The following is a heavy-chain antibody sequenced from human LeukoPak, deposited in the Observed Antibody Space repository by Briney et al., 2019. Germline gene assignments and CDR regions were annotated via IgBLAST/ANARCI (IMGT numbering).Heavy chain of an antibody. CDR1: GFTFSSYW. D-gene: IGHD2-21*01. J-gene: IGHJ4*02. CDR3: ARVAWPHYFDY. V-gene: IGHV3-7*01. Sequence: GGSLRLSCAASGFTFSSYWMSWVRQAPGKGLEWVANIKEDGSEKYYVDSVKGRFTISRDNAKNALYLQMNSLRAEDTAVYYCARVAWPHYFDYWGQGTLVTVSS. CDR2: IKEDGSEK.